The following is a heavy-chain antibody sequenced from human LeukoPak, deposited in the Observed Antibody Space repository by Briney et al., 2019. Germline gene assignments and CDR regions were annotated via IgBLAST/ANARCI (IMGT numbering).Heavy chain of an antibody. CDR2: ISAYNSNT. Sequence: GASVKVSCKASGYTFTGYYMHWVRQAPGQGLEWMGWISAYNSNTNYAQKLQGRVTMTTDTSTSTAYMELRSLRSDDTAVYYCARDAWEPLGYWGQGTLVTVSS. V-gene: IGHV1-18*04. J-gene: IGHJ4*02. D-gene: IGHD1-26*01. CDR1: GYTFTGYY. CDR3: ARDAWEPLGY.